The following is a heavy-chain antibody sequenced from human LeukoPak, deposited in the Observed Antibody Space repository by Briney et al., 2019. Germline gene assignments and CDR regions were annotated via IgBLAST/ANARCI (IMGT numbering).Heavy chain of an antibody. CDR3: AKGASGSYHSPYDY. Sequence: GGSLRLSCAASGFTFSNYAMSWVRQAPGKGLEWVSDISVSGGSTYYADSVKGRFTISRDNSKNTLYLQVNSLRAEDTAVYYCAKGASGSYHSPYDYWGQGTRVTVSS. CDR2: ISVSGGST. D-gene: IGHD1-26*01. CDR1: GFTFSNYA. V-gene: IGHV3-23*01. J-gene: IGHJ4*02.